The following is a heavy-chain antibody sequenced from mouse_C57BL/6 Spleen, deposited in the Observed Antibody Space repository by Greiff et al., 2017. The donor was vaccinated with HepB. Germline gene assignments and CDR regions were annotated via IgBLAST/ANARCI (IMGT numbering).Heavy chain of an antibody. Sequence: VQLQESGAELVKPGASVKISCKASGYAFSSYWMNWVKQRPGKGLEWIGQIYPGEGDTNYNGKFKGKATLTADKSSSTAYVQLRSLTSEDSAVYFCARDYGSSWFAYWGQGTLVTVSA. CDR2: IYPGEGDT. J-gene: IGHJ3*01. CDR1: GYAFSSYW. V-gene: IGHV1-80*01. CDR3: ARDYGSSWFAY. D-gene: IGHD1-1*01.